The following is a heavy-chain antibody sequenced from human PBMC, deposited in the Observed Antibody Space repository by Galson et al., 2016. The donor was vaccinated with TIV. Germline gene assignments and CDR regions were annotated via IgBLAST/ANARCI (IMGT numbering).Heavy chain of an antibody. CDR3: ARNQGSYYDSSGSYYNWFDP. CDR1: GYTFSGHF. CDR2: INPSTGDT. Sequence: SVKVSCKASGYTFSGHFIHWVRQAPGQGLEWMRWINPSTGDTRYAQKFQGRVTMTREKSTSTAYMDLNRLRSDDTAVYYCARNQGSYYDSSGSYYNWFDPWGQGTRVTVSS. J-gene: IGHJ5*02. V-gene: IGHV1-2*02. D-gene: IGHD3-22*01.